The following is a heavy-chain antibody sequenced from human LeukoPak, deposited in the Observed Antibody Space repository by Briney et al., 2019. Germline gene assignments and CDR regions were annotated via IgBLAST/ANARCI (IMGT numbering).Heavy chain of an antibody. CDR2: MYHSGST. Sequence: SETLSLTCAVSHYSISSDFYWGWIRQPPGTGLEWIGSMYHSGSTYYNPSLRSRVTILVDTSKNQFSLKLSSVTAADTAVYYCARHLTGYYYMDVWGKGTTVIVSS. CDR3: ARHLTGYYYMDV. J-gene: IGHJ6*03. D-gene: IGHD3-9*01. CDR1: HYSISSDFY. V-gene: IGHV4-38-2*01.